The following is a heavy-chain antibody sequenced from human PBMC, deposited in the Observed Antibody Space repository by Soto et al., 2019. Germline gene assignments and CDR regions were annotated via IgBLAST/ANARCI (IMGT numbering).Heavy chain of an antibody. J-gene: IGHJ4*02. CDR3: AKDDGGYSYASTLGTFDY. D-gene: IGHD5-18*01. CDR2: ISGSGGST. CDR1: GFTFSSYA. V-gene: IGHV3-23*01. Sequence: GGSLRLSCAASGFTFSSYAMSWVRQAPGKGLEWVSAISGSGGSTYYADSVKGRFTISRDNSKNTLYLQMNSLRAEDTAVYYCAKDDGGYSYASTLGTFDYWGQGTLVTVSS.